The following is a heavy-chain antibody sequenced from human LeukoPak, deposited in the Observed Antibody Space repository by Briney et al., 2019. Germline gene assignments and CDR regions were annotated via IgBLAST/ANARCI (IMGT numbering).Heavy chain of an antibody. D-gene: IGHD2-15*01. CDR1: GGSISSSSYY. V-gene: IGHV4-39*07. CDR3: ARPHCSGGSCFAFEI. CDR2: INHSGST. Sequence: PSETLSLTCTVSGGSISSSSYYWSWIRQPPVKGLEWIGEINHSGSTNYNPSLKSRVTISVDTSRNRFSLSLSSVIAADTAVYYCARPHCSGGSCFAFEIWGQGTMVTVSS. J-gene: IGHJ3*02.